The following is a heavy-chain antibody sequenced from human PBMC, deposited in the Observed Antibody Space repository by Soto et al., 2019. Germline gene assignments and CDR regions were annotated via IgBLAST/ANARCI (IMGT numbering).Heavy chain of an antibody. CDR2: ISAYNGNT. V-gene: IGHV1-18*01. CDR1: GYTFASYA. D-gene: IGHD3-3*01. CDR3: ARLPLPAGVPIWYFDY. J-gene: IGHJ4*02. Sequence: ASVKVSCKASGYTFASYAISWMRQAPGQGLEWMGWISAYNGNTNYAQKLQGRVTMTTDTSTSTAYMELRSLRSDDTAVYYCARLPLPAGVPIWYFDYWGQGTLVTVSS.